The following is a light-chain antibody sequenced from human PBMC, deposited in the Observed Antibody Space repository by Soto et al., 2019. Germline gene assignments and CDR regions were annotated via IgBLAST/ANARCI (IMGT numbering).Light chain of an antibody. Sequence: QAVVTQEPSLTVSPGGTVTLTCASSTGAVTSGHYANWLQQKPGQAPRALIYSTDTKHSWTPARFSGSLLGGKAALTLSGVRPEDEADYYCLLYCGGAVIFGGGTKLTVL. CDR3: LLYCGGAVI. J-gene: IGLJ2*01. CDR2: STD. CDR1: TGAVTSGHY. V-gene: IGLV7-43*01.